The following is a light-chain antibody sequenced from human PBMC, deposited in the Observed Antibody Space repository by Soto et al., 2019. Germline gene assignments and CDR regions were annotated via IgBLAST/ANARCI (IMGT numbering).Light chain of an antibody. J-gene: IGKJ2*01. Sequence: EVVLTQSPGTLSLSPGERATLSCRASQSVSNNYLAWYQQKPGQSPKLLIFGPSDRATSIPDRFSGSGSGTDFTLTISSLEPEDFAVYYCQQYGSSPPYTFGQGTKLEIK. CDR3: QQYGSSPPYT. V-gene: IGKV3-20*01. CDR1: QSVSNNY. CDR2: GPS.